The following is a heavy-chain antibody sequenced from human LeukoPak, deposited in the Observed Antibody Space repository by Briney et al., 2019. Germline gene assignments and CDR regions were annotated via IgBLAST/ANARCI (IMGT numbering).Heavy chain of an antibody. Sequence: PSQTLSLTCTVSGGSISSGGYYWSWSRQHPGKGLEWIGYIYYSGSTYYNPSLKSRVTISVDTSKNQFSLKLSSVTAADTAVYYCARDALAYCGGDCFDYWGQGTLVTVSS. V-gene: IGHV4-31*03. J-gene: IGHJ4*02. CDR2: IYYSGST. CDR3: ARDALAYCGGDCFDY. CDR1: GGSISSGGYY. D-gene: IGHD2-21*01.